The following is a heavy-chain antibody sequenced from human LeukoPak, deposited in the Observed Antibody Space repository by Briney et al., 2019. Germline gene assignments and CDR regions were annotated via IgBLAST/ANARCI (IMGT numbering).Heavy chain of an antibody. CDR1: GGSISSYY. CDR2: IYTSGST. V-gene: IGHV4-4*07. Sequence: PSETLSLTCTVSGGSISSYYWSWIRQPAGKGLEWIGRIYTSGSTNYNPSLKSRVTISVDKYKNQFSLKLSSVTAADTAVYYCARGLKSGSYYGYFDLWGRGTLVTVSS. J-gene: IGHJ2*01. CDR3: ARGLKSGSYYGYFDL. D-gene: IGHD1-26*01.